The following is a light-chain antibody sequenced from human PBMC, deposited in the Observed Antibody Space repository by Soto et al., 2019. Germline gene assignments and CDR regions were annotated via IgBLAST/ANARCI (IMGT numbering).Light chain of an antibody. Sequence: QSVLTQPPSVSGAPGQRVTISCTESSSNIGAGYGVHWYIQLPGTAPKLLVYGDSNRPAGVPERFYGSKSDTSASLAITGLQDADEAEYYCQSSDSSLSGVIFGGGTKVTVL. J-gene: IGLJ2*01. CDR1: SSNIGAGYG. CDR2: GDS. CDR3: QSSDSSLSGVI. V-gene: IGLV1-40*01.